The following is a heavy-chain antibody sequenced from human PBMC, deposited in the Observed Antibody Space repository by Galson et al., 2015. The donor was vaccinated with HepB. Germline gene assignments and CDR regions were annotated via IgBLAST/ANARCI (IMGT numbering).Heavy chain of an antibody. CDR1: GYTFTGYY. V-gene: IGHV1-2*02. D-gene: IGHD6-19*01. Sequence: SVKVSCKASGYTFTGYYMHWVRQAPGQGLEWMGWINPNSGGTNYAQKFQGRVTMTRDTSISTAYMELSRLRSDDTAVYYCAREVYSSGWSLKPYFDYWGQGTLDTVSS. J-gene: IGHJ4*02. CDR2: INPNSGGT. CDR3: AREVYSSGWSLKPYFDY.